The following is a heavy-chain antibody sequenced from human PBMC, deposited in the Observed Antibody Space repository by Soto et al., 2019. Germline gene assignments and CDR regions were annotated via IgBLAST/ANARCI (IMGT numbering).Heavy chain of an antibody. D-gene: IGHD1-26*01. CDR2: IVPFVGIT. CDR1: GGSFSNYA. Sequence: QVQLVQSGAEVKKPGSSVKVSCKASGGSFSNYALNWVRQAPGQGLEWMGRIVPFVGITKYAQKFQGRVTITADNSTSTAYMELSSLRYEDTAVYYCAREMGATNDYWGQGTLVTVSS. V-gene: IGHV1-69*04. J-gene: IGHJ4*02. CDR3: AREMGATNDY.